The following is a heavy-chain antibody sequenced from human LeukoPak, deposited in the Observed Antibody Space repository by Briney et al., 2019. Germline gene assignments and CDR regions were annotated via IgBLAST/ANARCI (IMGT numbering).Heavy chain of an antibody. CDR1: GGTFSSYA. V-gene: IGHV1-69*04. Sequence: SVKVSCKASGGTFSSYAISWVRQAPGQGLEWMGRIIPILGIANYAQKCQGSVTITADKSTSTAYMELSSLRSEDTAVYYCARGRGSGSYYRFDYWGQGTWSPSPQ. D-gene: IGHD3-10*01. CDR3: ARGRGSGSYYRFDY. CDR2: IIPILGIA. J-gene: IGHJ4*02.